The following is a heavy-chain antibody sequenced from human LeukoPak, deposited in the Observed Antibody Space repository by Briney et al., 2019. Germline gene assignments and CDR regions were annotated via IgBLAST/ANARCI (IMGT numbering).Heavy chain of an antibody. CDR1: GFTFSDYY. D-gene: IGHD3-3*01. CDR3: ARDRYDYDFWSGLYYYYMDV. V-gene: IGHV3-11*04. Sequence: PGGSLRLSCAASGFTFSDYYMSWIRQAPRKGLEWVSYISSSGSTIYYADSVKGRFTISRDNAKNSLYLQMNSLRAEDTAVYYCARDRYDYDFWSGLYYYYMDVWGKGTTVTVSS. J-gene: IGHJ6*03. CDR2: ISSSGSTI.